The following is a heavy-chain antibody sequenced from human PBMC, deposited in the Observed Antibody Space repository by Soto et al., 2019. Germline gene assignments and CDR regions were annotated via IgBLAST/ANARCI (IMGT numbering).Heavy chain of an antibody. V-gene: IGHV3-23*01. J-gene: IGHJ3*02. Sequence: EVQLLESGGGLVQPGGSLRLSCAASGFTFSSYAMSWVRQAPGKGLEWVSAISGSGGSTYYADSVKGRFTISRDNSKNTLYLQMNSLRAEDTAVYYCAKIRGGWGVGAPKSGAFDIWGQGTMVTVSS. CDR3: AKIRGGWGVGAPKSGAFDI. CDR1: GFTFSSYA. D-gene: IGHD1-26*01. CDR2: ISGSGGST.